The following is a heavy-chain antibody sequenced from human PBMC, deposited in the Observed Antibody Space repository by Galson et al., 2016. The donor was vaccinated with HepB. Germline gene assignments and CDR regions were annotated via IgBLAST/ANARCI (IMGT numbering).Heavy chain of an antibody. V-gene: IGHV3-21*01. D-gene: IGHD3-10*01. Sequence: SLRLSCAASGFSFSNYTMNWVRQAPGKGPEWVSSISGNSTPIYYADSVKGRFTISRDNAKNSLYLQMNGLRAEDTAMYYCARDRMIMLRGVTNWLDLWGQGTLVTVSS. CDR1: GFSFSNYT. J-gene: IGHJ5*02. CDR3: ARDRMIMLRGVTNWLDL. CDR2: ISGNSTPI.